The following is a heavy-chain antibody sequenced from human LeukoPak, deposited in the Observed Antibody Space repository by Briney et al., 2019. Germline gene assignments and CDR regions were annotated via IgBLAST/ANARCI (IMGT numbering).Heavy chain of an antibody. V-gene: IGHV1-3*03. CDR1: GYTFTNYA. Sequence: GASVKVSCKASGYTFTNYAMHWVRQAPGQRLEWMGWINAVNGNTKYSQEFQGRVTISRDRSASTAYMELRSLRSEDMAVYYCARAVPRGYAFDIWDKGTMVTVSS. CDR3: ARAVPRGYAFDI. J-gene: IGHJ3*02. CDR2: INAVNGNT. D-gene: IGHD3-10*01.